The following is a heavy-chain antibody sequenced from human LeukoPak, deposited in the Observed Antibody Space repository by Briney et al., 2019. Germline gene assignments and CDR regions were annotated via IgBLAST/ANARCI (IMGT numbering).Heavy chain of an antibody. V-gene: IGHV3-23*01. CDR2: ITSGFTA. D-gene: IGHD1-26*01. CDR3: AKDYSDSRVGDVFLEY. Sequence: PGGSLRLSCAASGLTFSDYAMSWVRQAPGKGLEWDSGITSGFTAHYAASVKGRFTISRDNFRNTFHLQMNSLRAEDTAVYYCAKDYSDSRVGDVFLEYWGQGTLVTVSS. J-gene: IGHJ4*02. CDR1: GLTFSDYA.